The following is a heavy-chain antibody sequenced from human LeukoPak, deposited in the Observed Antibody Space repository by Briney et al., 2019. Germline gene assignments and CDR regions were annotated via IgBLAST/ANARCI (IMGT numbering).Heavy chain of an antibody. D-gene: IGHD4-17*01. V-gene: IGHV3-23*01. Sequence: GGSPRLSCAASGFTFSSYAMSWVRQAPGKGLEWVSAISGSGGSTYYADSVKGRFTISRDNSKNTLYLQMNSLRAEDTAVYYCAGGPNYGDIAPSYWGQGTLVTVSS. CDR2: ISGSGGST. CDR1: GFTFSSYA. J-gene: IGHJ4*02. CDR3: AGGPNYGDIAPSY.